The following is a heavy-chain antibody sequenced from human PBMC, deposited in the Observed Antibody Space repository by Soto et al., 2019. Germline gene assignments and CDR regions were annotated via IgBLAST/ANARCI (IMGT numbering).Heavy chain of an antibody. CDR3: TRGVNYYDDSASYPPFDY. CDR1: GYTFTSYE. D-gene: IGHD3-22*01. J-gene: IGHJ4*02. Sequence: QVQLVQSGAEVKKPGASVKVSCKASGYTFTSYEFNWVRQTSRRGIEHLGWMTPNSGNTGYSKKFQGRVTMTRDTSINTAYLELRSLTSDDTAVYYCTRGVNYYDDSASYPPFDYWGQGTLVTVSS. V-gene: IGHV1-8*02. CDR2: MTPNSGNT.